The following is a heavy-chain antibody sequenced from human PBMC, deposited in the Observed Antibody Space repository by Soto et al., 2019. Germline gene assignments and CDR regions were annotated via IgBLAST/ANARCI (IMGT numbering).Heavy chain of an antibody. V-gene: IGHV3-72*01. D-gene: IGHD5-18*01. CDR2: TRNKANSYST. J-gene: IGHJ4*02. CDR1: GFTFSDHY. CDR3: ARGRDTTMARYFDY. Sequence: VSSGGSLRLSCAASGFTFSDHYMDWVRQAPGKGLEWVGRTRNKANSYSTEYAASVKGRFTISRDDSKNSLYLQMNSLKTEDTAVYYCARGRDTTMARYFDYWGQGTLVTVSS.